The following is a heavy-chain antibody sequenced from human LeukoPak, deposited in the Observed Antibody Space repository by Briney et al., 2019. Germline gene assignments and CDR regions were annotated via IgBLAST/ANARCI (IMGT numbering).Heavy chain of an antibody. CDR1: GFSFTDYG. D-gene: IGHD1-26*01. CDR3: AKCLGPTETQFDY. Sequence: GGSLRLSCAASGFSFTDYGMHWVRQAPGKGLEWVAFIRYDGSNKYYADSVKGRFTISRDTSKNTLDLQMNSLRAEDTAIYYCAKCLGPTETQFDYWGQGTLVTVSS. V-gene: IGHV3-30*02. CDR2: IRYDGSNK. J-gene: IGHJ4*02.